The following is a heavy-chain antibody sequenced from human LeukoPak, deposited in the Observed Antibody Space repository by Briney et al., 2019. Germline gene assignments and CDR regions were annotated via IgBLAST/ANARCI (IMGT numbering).Heavy chain of an antibody. CDR3: ARDRCVRGTSCYTGLGWFDP. J-gene: IGHJ5*02. V-gene: IGHV4-4*07. D-gene: IGHD2-2*02. CDR1: GGSISSYY. Sequence: SETLSLTCTVSGGSISSYYWSWIRQPAGKGLEWIGRIYTSGSTNYNPSLNSRVTRSVDTSQNQFSLKLSSVTAADTAVYYCARDRCVRGTSCYTGLGWFDPWGQGTLVTVSS. CDR2: IYTSGST.